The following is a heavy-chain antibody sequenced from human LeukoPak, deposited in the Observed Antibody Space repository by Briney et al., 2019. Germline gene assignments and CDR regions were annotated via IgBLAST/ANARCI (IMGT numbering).Heavy chain of an antibody. CDR3: ARGRTTVVTLYYFDY. D-gene: IGHD4-23*01. V-gene: IGHV4-39*07. J-gene: IGHJ4*02. Sequence: SETLSLTCTVSGGSISSGDYYWGWIRQPPGKGLEWIGSIYHSGSTYYNPSLKSRVTISVDTSKNQFSLKLSSVTAADTAVYYCARGRTTVVTLYYFDYWGQGTLVTVSS. CDR2: IYHSGST. CDR1: GGSISSGDYY.